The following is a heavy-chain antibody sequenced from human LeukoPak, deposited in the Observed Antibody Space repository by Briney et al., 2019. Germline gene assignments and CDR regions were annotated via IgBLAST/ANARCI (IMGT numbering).Heavy chain of an antibody. D-gene: IGHD6-19*01. J-gene: IGHJ4*02. Sequence: GGSLRLSCAASGFTFSSYGMHWVRQAPGKGLEWVAVIWYDGSNKYYADPVKGRFTISRDNSKNTLYLQMNSLRAEDTAVYYCARTSGWYASYYFDYWGQGTLVTVSS. V-gene: IGHV3-33*01. CDR3: ARTSGWYASYYFDY. CDR1: GFTFSSYG. CDR2: IWYDGSNK.